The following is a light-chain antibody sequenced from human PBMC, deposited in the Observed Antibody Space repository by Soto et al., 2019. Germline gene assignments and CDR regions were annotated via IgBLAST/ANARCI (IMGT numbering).Light chain of an antibody. V-gene: IGKV1D-12*01. CDR1: QGISTR. J-gene: IGKJ4*01. CDR3: QQVHSFPLT. Sequence: DIQMTQSPSSVSASEGDRVTITCRATQGISTRLAWYQQKPGKAPKLLIYSASTLESGVPSRFSGSGSGTGFTLSISNLQPEDFATYYCQQVHSFPLTFGGGTKVEI. CDR2: SAS.